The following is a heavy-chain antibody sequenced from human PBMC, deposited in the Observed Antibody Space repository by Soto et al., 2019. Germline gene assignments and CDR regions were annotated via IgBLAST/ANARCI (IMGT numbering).Heavy chain of an antibody. V-gene: IGHV5-10-1*01. J-gene: IGHJ5*02. D-gene: IGHD3-10*01. CDR1: GYSFTSYW. Sequence: GESLKISCKGSGYSFTSYWISWVRQMPGKGLEWMGRIDPSDSYTNYSPSFQGHVTISADKSISTAYLQWSSLKASDTAMYYCAGRITMVRGVIAGPDWFDPWGQGTLVTVSS. CDR2: IDPSDSYT. CDR3: AGRITMVRGVIAGPDWFDP.